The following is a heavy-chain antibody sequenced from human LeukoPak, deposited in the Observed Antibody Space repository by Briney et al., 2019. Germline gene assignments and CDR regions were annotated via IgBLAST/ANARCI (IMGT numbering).Heavy chain of an antibody. Sequence: GGSLRLSCAASGFTFTSYSMNWVRQAPGKGLEWVSYISTSSSTIYYADSVKGRFTISRDNAKSSLYLQMNSLRDEDTAVYYCATFAQENYWGQGTLVTVSS. CDR1: GFTFTSYS. J-gene: IGHJ4*02. CDR3: ATFAQENY. V-gene: IGHV3-48*02. CDR2: ISTSSSTI.